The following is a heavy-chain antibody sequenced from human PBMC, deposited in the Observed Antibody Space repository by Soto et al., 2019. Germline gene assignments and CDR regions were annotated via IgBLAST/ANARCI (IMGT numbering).Heavy chain of an antibody. CDR1: GASISSNNW. CDR2: IYHSGST. V-gene: IGHV4-4*02. D-gene: IGHD3-22*01. Sequence: PSETLSLTCAVSGASISSNNWWSWVRQPPGKGLEWIGEIYHSGSTNYNPSLKSRVTISVDKSKNQFSLKLSSVTAADTAVYYCARSPDSSGYYPRRYYYGMDVWGQGTTVTVSS. CDR3: ARSPDSSGYYPRRYYYGMDV. J-gene: IGHJ6*02.